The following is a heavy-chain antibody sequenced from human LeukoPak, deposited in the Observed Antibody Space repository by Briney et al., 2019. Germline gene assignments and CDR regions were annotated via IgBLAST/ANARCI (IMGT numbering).Heavy chain of an antibody. CDR2: ISGSGGST. V-gene: IGHV3-23*01. CDR3: AKGGMRYYFDY. J-gene: IGHJ4*02. D-gene: IGHD3-16*01. CDR1: GFTFGSYA. Sequence: PGGSLRLSCAASGFTFGSYAMSWVRQAPGKGLERFSAISGSGGSTYYADSVKGRFTISRDNSKNTLYLQMNSLRAEDTAVYYCAKGGMRYYFDYWGQGTLVTVSS.